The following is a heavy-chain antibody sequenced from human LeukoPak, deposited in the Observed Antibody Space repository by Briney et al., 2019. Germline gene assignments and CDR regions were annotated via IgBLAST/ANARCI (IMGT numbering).Heavy chain of an antibody. Sequence: GGSLRLSCAASGFSFSNYGMHWVRQAPGKGLEWVAFIQYDASSKYHAESVKGRFTISRDNSRNTLYLQMSSLRAEDTALYYCAKGLYSNSWHYAFDIWGQGTMVTVSS. CDR2: IQYDASSK. D-gene: IGHD6-13*01. V-gene: IGHV3-30*02. CDR1: GFSFSNYG. J-gene: IGHJ3*02. CDR3: AKGLYSNSWHYAFDI.